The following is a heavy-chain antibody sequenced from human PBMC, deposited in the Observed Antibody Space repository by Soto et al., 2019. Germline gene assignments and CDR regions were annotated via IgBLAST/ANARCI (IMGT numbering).Heavy chain of an antibody. CDR3: ARDSAAAGFDY. Sequence: GXSVKVSCKDSGGTFNSYASSWVRQAPGQGLEWMGGIIPIFGTANYAQKFQGRVTITADESTSTAYMALSSLRSEDTAVYSCARDSAAAGFDYWGQGTLVTVSS. J-gene: IGHJ4*02. CDR2: IIPIFGTA. V-gene: IGHV1-69*13. CDR1: GGTFNSYA. D-gene: IGHD6-13*01.